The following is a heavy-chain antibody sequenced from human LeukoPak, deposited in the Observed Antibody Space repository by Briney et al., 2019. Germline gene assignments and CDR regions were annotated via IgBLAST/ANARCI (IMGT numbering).Heavy chain of an antibody. Sequence: SETLSLTCAVYGGSFSGYYWSWIRQPPGKGLEWIGEINHSGSTNYNPSLKSRVTISVDTSKNQFSLKLSSVTAADTAVYYCARGWRGGWYRGGNWFDPWGQGTLVTVSS. CDR2: INHSGST. V-gene: IGHV4-34*01. J-gene: IGHJ5*02. CDR1: GGSFSGYY. CDR3: ARGWRGGWYRGGNWFDP. D-gene: IGHD6-19*01.